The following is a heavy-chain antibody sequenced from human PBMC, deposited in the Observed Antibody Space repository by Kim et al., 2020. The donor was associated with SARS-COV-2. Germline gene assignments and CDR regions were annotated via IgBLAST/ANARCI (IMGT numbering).Heavy chain of an antibody. CDR3: ARLPGYCSSTSCYHDLYYYYGMDV. D-gene: IGHD2-2*01. J-gene: IGHJ6*02. Sequence: SETLSLTCTVSGGPISSYYWSWIRQPPGKGLEWIGYIYYSGSTNYNPSLKSRVTISVDTSKNQFSLKLSSVTAADTAVYYCARLPGYCSSTSCYHDLYYYYGMDVWGQGTTVTVSS. CDR1: GGPISSYY. V-gene: IGHV4-59*08. CDR2: IYYSGST.